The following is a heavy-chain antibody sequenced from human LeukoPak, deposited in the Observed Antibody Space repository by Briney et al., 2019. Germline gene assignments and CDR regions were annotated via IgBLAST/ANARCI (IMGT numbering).Heavy chain of an antibody. CDR2: ISSSGSTI. Sequence: PGGSLRLSCAASGFTFSTYEMNRVRQAPGKGLEWVSYISSSGSTIYYADSVKGRFTISRHNAKNSLYLQMNSLRAEDTAIYYCARGYTYGLDFWGQGTLVTVSS. CDR3: ARGYTYGLDF. J-gene: IGHJ4*02. V-gene: IGHV3-48*03. D-gene: IGHD5-18*01. CDR1: GFTFSTYE.